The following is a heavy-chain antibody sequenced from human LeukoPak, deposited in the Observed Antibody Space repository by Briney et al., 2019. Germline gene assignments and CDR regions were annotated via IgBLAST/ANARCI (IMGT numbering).Heavy chain of an antibody. D-gene: IGHD5-18*01. J-gene: IGHJ4*02. CDR1: GFTFSSYG. V-gene: IGHV3-30*02. CDR3: ANASGDTAMVPLDY. Sequence: GGSLRLSCAASGFTFSSYGMHWVRQAPGKGLEWVAFIRYDGSNKYYADSVKGRFTISRDNSKNTLYLQMNSLRAEDTAVYYCANASGDTAMVPLDYWGQGTLVTVSS. CDR2: IRYDGSNK.